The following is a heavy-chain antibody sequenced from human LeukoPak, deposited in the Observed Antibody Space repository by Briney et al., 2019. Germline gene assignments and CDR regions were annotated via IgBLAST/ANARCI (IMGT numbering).Heavy chain of an antibody. CDR2: ISSSSSYI. J-gene: IGHJ4*02. CDR1: GFTFSSYS. V-gene: IGHV3-21*01. CDR3: ARDRTPTEEFFDY. Sequence: GGSLRLSCAASGFTFSSYSMNWVRQAPGKGLEWVSSISSSSSYIYYADSVKGRFTISRDNAKNSLYLQMNSLRAEDTAVYYCARDRTPTEEFFDYWGQGTLVTVSS. D-gene: IGHD3-10*01.